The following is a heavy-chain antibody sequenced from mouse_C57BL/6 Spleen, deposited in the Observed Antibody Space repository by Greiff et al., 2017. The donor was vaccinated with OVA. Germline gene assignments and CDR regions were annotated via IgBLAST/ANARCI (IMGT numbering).Heavy chain of an antibody. Sequence: EESGPGLVKPSQSLSLTCSVTGYSITSGYYWNWIRQFPGNKLEWMGYISYDGSNNYNPSLKNRISITRDTSKNQFFLKLNSVTTEDTAKYYCARDGNRWYFDVWGTGTTVTVSS. CDR1: GYSITSGYY. CDR3: ARDGNRWYFDV. D-gene: IGHD2-1*01. CDR2: ISYDGSN. J-gene: IGHJ1*03. V-gene: IGHV3-6*01.